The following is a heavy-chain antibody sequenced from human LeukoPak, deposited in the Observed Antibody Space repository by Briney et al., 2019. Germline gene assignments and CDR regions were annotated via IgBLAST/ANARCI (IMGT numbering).Heavy chain of an antibody. J-gene: IGHJ4*02. D-gene: IGHD3-16*01. CDR2: TYYRSRWSN. V-gene: IGHV6-1*01. CDR1: GDSVSSTNTA. Sequence: PSQTLSLTCAISGDSVSSTNTAWNWIRQSPSRGLEWLGRTYYRSRWSNDYALSVRSRITISPDTSKNQFSLQLDSVTPEDTAVYYCARDLGWWGTFDHWGQGILVTVSS. CDR3: ARDLGWWGTFDH.